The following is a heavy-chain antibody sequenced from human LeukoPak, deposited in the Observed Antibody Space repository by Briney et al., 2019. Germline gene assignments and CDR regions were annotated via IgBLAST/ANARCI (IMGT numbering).Heavy chain of an antibody. CDR1: EFTFSNYV. CDR3: AKTTDYYASGTYYNAFDY. D-gene: IGHD3-10*01. Sequence: GGPLRLSCAVSEFTFSNYVMSWVRQAPGKGLEWVSSISGSGGSTYYADSVKGRFTIFRDNSKSTLYVQMNSLRAEDTALYYCAKTTDYYASGTYYNAFDYWGQGTLVTVSS. V-gene: IGHV3-23*01. J-gene: IGHJ4*02. CDR2: ISGSGGST.